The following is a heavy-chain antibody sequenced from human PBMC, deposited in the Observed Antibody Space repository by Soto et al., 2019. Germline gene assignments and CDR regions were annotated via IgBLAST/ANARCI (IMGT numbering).Heavy chain of an antibody. D-gene: IGHD2-15*01. V-gene: IGHV3-7*01. CDR1: GFTFSSYW. CDR3: ARETRGHRSGGSCYPWFDP. CDR2: IKQDGSEK. J-gene: IGHJ5*02. Sequence: EVQLVESGGGLVQPGGSLRLSCAASGFTFSSYWMTWVRQAPGKGLEWVANIKQDGSEKYYVDSVKGRFTISRDNAQNALYLQMNSPSAEDTAVYYCARETRGHRSGGSCYPWFDPGGQGTLAGVSS.